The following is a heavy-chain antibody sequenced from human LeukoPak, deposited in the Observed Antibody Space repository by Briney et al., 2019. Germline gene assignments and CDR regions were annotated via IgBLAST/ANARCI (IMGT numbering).Heavy chain of an antibody. Sequence: GGSLRLSCAASGFTFSSYSMNWVRQPPGKGLEWVSSISSSSSYIYYADSVKGRFTISRDNAKNSLYLQMNSLRAEDTAVYYCARYSSSWAYYFDYWGQGTLVTVSS. V-gene: IGHV3-21*01. D-gene: IGHD6-13*01. CDR2: ISSSSSYI. CDR3: ARYSSSWAYYFDY. CDR1: GFTFSSYS. J-gene: IGHJ4*02.